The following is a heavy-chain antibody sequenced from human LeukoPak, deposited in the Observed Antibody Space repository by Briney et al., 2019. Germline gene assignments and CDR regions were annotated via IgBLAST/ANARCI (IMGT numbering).Heavy chain of an antibody. V-gene: IGHV4-31*03. CDR3: ARGRGTTYVAARGCFDY. Sequence: PSETLSLTCTVSGGSISSGGYYWSWVRQHPGKGLEWIGYIYYSGSTYYNPSLKSRVTISVDTSKNQFSLKLSSVTAADTAVYYCARGRGTTYVAARGCFDYWGQGTLVTVSS. D-gene: IGHD6-6*01. CDR1: GGSISSGGYY. J-gene: IGHJ4*02. CDR2: IYYSGST.